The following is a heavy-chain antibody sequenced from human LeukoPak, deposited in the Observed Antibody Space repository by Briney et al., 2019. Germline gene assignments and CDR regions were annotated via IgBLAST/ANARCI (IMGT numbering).Heavy chain of an antibody. J-gene: IGHJ5*02. CDR2: ISAYNGNT. CDR3: ARVPITIFGVDPRFDP. D-gene: IGHD3-3*01. Sequence: ASVKVSCKASGYTFTSYGISWVGQAPGQGLELMLWISAYNGNTNYAQKLQGIVTMTTDTSTSTAYIELRSLRSDDTAVYYCARVPITIFGVDPRFDPWGQGTLVTVSS. V-gene: IGHV1-18*01. CDR1: GYTFTSYG.